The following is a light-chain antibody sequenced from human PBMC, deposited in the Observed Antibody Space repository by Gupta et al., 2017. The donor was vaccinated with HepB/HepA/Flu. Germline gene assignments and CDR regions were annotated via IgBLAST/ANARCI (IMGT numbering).Light chain of an antibody. J-gene: IGKJ2*01. V-gene: IGKV3-20*01. CDR1: QSVSSSY. Sequence: EIVLTQSPDTLSLSPGERATLSCRASQSVSSSYLGWYQQKPGQAPRLLIYGVSSRATGIPDRFSGSGSGPDFTLTISRLEPEDFAVYYCQQYGNSTYTFGQGTXVEI. CDR3: QQYGNSTYT. CDR2: GVS.